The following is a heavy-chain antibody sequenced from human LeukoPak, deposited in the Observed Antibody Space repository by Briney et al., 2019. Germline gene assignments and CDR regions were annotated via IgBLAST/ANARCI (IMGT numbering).Heavy chain of an antibody. CDR1: GYTFTTYA. J-gene: IGHJ4*02. Sequence: ASVKVSCKASGYTFTTYAISWVRQAPGQGLERMGWISAYYGNTTYAQKFQGRVTMTTDTSTSTAYMELRSLRSDDTAVYYCARDPNAMVTSLFDYWGQGTLVTVSS. CDR2: ISAYYGNT. V-gene: IGHV1-18*01. CDR3: ARDPNAMVTSLFDY. D-gene: IGHD5-18*01.